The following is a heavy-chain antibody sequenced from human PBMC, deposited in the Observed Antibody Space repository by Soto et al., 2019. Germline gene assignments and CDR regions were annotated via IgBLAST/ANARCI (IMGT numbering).Heavy chain of an antibody. CDR2: VRDRAYNYAT. D-gene: IGHD3-10*01. Sequence: EVLLVESGGGVVQPGGSLKLSCAASGFVFKDASIHWVRQASGKGLEWVGSVRDRAYNYATAYAASVKGRFTISRDDSTNTAYLQMNSLKTEDTAIYYRPRLISAAQDYWGQRTLGTVSS. CDR3: PRLISAAQDY. CDR1: GFVFKDAS. J-gene: IGHJ4*02. V-gene: IGHV3-73*01.